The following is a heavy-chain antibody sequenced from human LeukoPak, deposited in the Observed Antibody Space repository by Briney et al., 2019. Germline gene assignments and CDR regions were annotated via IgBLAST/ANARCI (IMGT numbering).Heavy chain of an antibody. CDR3: ARFLKYSSSVRFDP. V-gene: IGHV3-7*01. CDR1: GFTFSSYW. J-gene: IGHJ5*02. Sequence: GGSLRHSCAASGFTFSSYWMSWVRQAPGKGLEWVANIKQDGSEKYYVDSVKGRFTISRDNAKNSLYLQMNSLRAEDTAVYYCARFLKYSSSVRFDPWGQGTLVTVSS. D-gene: IGHD6-6*01. CDR2: IKQDGSEK.